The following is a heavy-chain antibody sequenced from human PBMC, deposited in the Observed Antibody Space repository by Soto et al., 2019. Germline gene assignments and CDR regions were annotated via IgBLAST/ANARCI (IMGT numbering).Heavy chain of an antibody. D-gene: IGHD6-19*01. J-gene: IGHJ6*02. CDR1: GYTFTGYY. V-gene: IGHV1-2*02. Sequence: ASVKVSCKASGYTFTGYYIHWVRQAPGQGLEWMGWINPNSGGTNYAQKFQGRVTMTRDTSISTAYMELSRLRSDDTAVYYCASVQQAVAGYYYYYGMDVWGQGTTVTVSS. CDR2: INPNSGGT. CDR3: ASVQQAVAGYYYYYGMDV.